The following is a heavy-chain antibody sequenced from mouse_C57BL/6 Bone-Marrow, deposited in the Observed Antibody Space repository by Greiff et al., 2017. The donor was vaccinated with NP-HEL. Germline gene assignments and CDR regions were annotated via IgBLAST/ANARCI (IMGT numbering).Heavy chain of an antibody. D-gene: IGHD2-3*01. V-gene: IGHV1-69*01. CDR2: IDPSDSYT. J-gene: IGHJ3*01. CDR1: GYTFTSYW. Sequence: QVQLQQPGAELVMPGASVKLSCKASGYTFTSYWMHWVKQRPGQGLEWIGEIDPSDSYTNYNQKFKGKSTLTVDKSSSTAYMQLSSLTSEDSAVYYCARAPLYEGYSVPWFAYCGQGTLVTVSA. CDR3: ARAPLYEGYSVPWFAY.